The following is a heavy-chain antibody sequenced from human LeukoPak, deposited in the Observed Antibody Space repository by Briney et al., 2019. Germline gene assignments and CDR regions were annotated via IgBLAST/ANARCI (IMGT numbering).Heavy chain of an antibody. CDR1: GGTFSDYY. V-gene: IGHV4-34*01. CDR2: INHSGST. J-gene: IGHJ4*02. Sequence: SETLSLTCAVYGGTFSDYYWNCIRQPPGKGLEWIGEINHSGSTNYNPSLKSRVTISVDTSKNQFSLKLSSVTAADTAVYYCASAPRIFGVALDYWGQGTLVTVSS. D-gene: IGHD3-3*02. CDR3: ASAPRIFGVALDY.